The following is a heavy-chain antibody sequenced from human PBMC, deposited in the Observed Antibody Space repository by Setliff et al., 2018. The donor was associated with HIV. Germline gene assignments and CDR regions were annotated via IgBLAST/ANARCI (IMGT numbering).Heavy chain of an antibody. CDR2: TIPMFGTA. CDR1: GGTFGIYG. Sequence: SVKVSCKASGGTFGIYGISWVRQAPGQGLEWMGGTIPMFGTANYAQKFQGRVTITTDESTSTAYMELSSLRSEDTAVYYCALPYCGGGNCWSSASLPPAGWFDPWGQGTLVTVSS. V-gene: IGHV1-69*05. CDR3: ALPYCGGGNCWSSASLPPAGWFDP. J-gene: IGHJ5*02. D-gene: IGHD2-15*01.